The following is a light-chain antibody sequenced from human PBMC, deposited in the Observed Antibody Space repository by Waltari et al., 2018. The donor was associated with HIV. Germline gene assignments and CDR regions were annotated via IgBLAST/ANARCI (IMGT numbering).Light chain of an antibody. J-gene: IGKJ2*01. CDR2: DAS. Sequence: EIVMTPTPATLWLSPGEIGTLSWRTRQVIDTKLAWYHQKCGQAPKLLIYDASTGAACVPPRFSGSRSGTEFNLTIDRLQSDDFAIYYCQQYNHWPYTFARGSKVEVK. V-gene: IGKV3-15*01. CDR1: QVIDTK. CDR3: QQYNHWPYT.